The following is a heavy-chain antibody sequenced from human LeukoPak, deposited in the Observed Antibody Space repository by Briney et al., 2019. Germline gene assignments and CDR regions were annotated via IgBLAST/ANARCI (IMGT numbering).Heavy chain of an antibody. J-gene: IGHJ2*01. CDR3: ARPYDFWSGYYWYFDL. Sequence: SETLSLTCTVSGGAISTSSFFWGWVRQPPGKGLEWIGNFFYNGSAYYTPSLKSRATISVDTSRNQFSLKLNSVTAADTAVYYCARPYDFWSGYYWYFDLWGRGTLVTVSS. D-gene: IGHD3-3*01. CDR1: GGAISTSSFF. V-gene: IGHV4-39*01. CDR2: FFYNGSA.